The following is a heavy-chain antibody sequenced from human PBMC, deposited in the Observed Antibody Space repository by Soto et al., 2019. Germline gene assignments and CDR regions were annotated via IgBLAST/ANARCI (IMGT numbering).Heavy chain of an antibody. V-gene: IGHV1-46*03. CDR3: TKGGISGIYNTSASDAFDI. D-gene: IGHD1-1*01. J-gene: IGHJ3*02. CDR2: INPSGGGT. Sequence: ASVKVSCKASGYTFTSYYMHWVRQAPGQGLEWMGLINPSGGGTSYAQKFQGRVTMTRDTSTSTVYMELSSLRSEDTAVFYCTKGGISGIYNTSASDAFDIWCQGTMVTVSS. CDR1: GYTFTSYY.